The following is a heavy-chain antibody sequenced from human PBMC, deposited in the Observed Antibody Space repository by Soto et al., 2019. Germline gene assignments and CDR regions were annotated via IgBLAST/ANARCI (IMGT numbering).Heavy chain of an antibody. V-gene: IGHV2-5*01. D-gene: IGHD6-19*01. Sequence: QITLKESGPALVTPPKPLTLPSTFSGFSSTPPYVGLGWFRQPPGKALEWLALLYWYDDNRYSPSLQSRLSITKDTSKTQVVLIMTHMDPVDTATYYCAHGSGWLFDFWGQGALVTVSS. CDR2: LYWYDDN. CDR3: AHGSGWLFDF. CDR1: GFSSTPPYVG. J-gene: IGHJ4*02.